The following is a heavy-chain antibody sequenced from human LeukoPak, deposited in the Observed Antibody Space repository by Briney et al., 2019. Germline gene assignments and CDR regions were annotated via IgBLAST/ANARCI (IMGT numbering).Heavy chain of an antibody. CDR2: IKQDGSEK. CDR3: AGGTGWLIDS. J-gene: IGHJ4*02. Sequence: PGGSLRLSCVASGITFSRHWMKWVRQAPGKGLEWVANIKQDGSEKFYVDSVKGRFTISRDNAKNPLYLQMSSLRPEDTALYYCAGGTGWLIDSWGQGTLVTVSS. V-gene: IGHV3-7*01. CDR1: GITFSRHW. D-gene: IGHD3-9*01.